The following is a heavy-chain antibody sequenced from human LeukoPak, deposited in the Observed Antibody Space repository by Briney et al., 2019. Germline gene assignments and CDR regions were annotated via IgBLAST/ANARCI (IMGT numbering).Heavy chain of an antibody. V-gene: IGHV4-34*01. CDR3: ARDRYYYDSSGYYSDPLDY. CDR2: INHSGST. Sequence: SETLSLTCAVYGGSFSGYYWSWIRQPPGKGPGWIGEINHSGSTNYNPSLKGRVTISVDTSKNQFSLKLSSVTAADTAVYYCARDRYYYDSSGYYSDPLDYWGQGTLVTVSS. CDR1: GGSFSGYY. D-gene: IGHD3-22*01. J-gene: IGHJ4*02.